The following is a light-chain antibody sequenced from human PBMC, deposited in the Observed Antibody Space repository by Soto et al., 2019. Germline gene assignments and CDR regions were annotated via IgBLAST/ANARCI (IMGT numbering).Light chain of an antibody. Sequence: EIVLTQSPGTLSLSPGERATLSCRASQSVSSSYLAWYQQKPGQAPRLLIYGASSRATGIPDRFSGSGSGTDFTLTISSLEPQDFAVYYRQQFGTFGQGTKVDIK. CDR3: QQFGT. CDR1: QSVSSSY. V-gene: IGKV3-20*01. J-gene: IGKJ1*01. CDR2: GAS.